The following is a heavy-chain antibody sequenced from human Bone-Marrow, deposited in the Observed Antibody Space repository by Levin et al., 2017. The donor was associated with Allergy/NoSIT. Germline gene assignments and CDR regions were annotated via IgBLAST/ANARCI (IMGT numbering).Heavy chain of an antibody. D-gene: IGHD2-15*01. CDR1: GLTVTNTY. CDR3: ARSGFSDYFDY. Sequence: PGGSLRLSCAVSGLTVTNTYMSWVRQAPGKGLEWVSVIYAGGSTYYAESVEGRFTISRDTSKNRVFLDMGSLRVDDTAVYFCARSGFSDYFDYWGQGVPVTVSS. CDR2: IYAGGST. J-gene: IGHJ4*02. V-gene: IGHV3-53*01.